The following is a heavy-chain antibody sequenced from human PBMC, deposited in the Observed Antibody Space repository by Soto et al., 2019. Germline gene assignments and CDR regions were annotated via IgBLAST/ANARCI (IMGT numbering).Heavy chain of an antibody. CDR1: GGSFSGYY. CDR3: ARGPPLLLWFGVGGNYFDY. V-gene: IGHV4-34*01. D-gene: IGHD3-10*01. J-gene: IGHJ4*02. CDR2: INHSGST. Sequence: QVQLQQWGAGLLKPSETLSLTCAVYGGSFSGYYWSWIRQPPGKGLEWIGEINHSGSTNYNPSLKSRVTISVDTSKNQFSLKLSSVTDADTAVYYCARGPPLLLWFGVGGNYFDYWGQGTLVTVSS.